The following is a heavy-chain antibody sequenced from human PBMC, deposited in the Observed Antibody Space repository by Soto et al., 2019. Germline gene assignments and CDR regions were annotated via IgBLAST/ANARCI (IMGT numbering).Heavy chain of an antibody. Sequence: PGGSLRLSCAASGFTFDYYAMHWVRQSPGKGLEWVSGISWNSGSIGYADSVKGRFTISRDNSKNTLYPQMNSLRAEDTAVYYCAKDRHYYDSSGYAFWDYWGQGTLVTVSS. CDR3: AKDRHYYDSSGYAFWDY. D-gene: IGHD3-22*01. V-gene: IGHV3-9*01. CDR2: ISWNSGSI. CDR1: GFTFDYYA. J-gene: IGHJ4*02.